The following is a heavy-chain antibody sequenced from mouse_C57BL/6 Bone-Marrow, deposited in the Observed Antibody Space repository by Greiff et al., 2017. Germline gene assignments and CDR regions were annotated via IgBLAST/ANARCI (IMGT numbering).Heavy chain of an antibody. D-gene: IGHD1-1*01. CDR2: IDPSDSYT. Sequence: VQLQQPGAELVRPGTSVKLSCKASGYTFTSYWMHWVKQRPGQGLEWIGVIDPSDSYTNYNQKFKGKATLTVDTSSSTAYMQLSSLTSEDSAVYYCARYGYYYGSSSYYYAMDYWGQGTSVTVSS. V-gene: IGHV1-59*01. J-gene: IGHJ4*01. CDR1: GYTFTSYW. CDR3: ARYGYYYGSSSYYYAMDY.